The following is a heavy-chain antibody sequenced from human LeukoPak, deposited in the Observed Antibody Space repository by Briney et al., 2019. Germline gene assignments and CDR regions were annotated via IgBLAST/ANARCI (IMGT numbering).Heavy chain of an antibody. CDR2: ISGSGST. Sequence: GGSLRLSCAVSGFTFSSYAMSWVRQAPGKGLEWVSAISGSGSTYYADSVKGRFTISRDNSKNALYLQMNSLRAEDTAVYYCAKGGSSPYYYYYGMDVWGQGTTVTVSS. V-gene: IGHV3-23*01. D-gene: IGHD6-13*01. CDR1: GFTFSSYA. J-gene: IGHJ6*02. CDR3: AKGGSSPYYYYYGMDV.